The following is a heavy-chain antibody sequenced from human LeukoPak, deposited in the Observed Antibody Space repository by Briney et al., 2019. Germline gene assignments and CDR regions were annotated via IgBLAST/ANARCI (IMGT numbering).Heavy chain of an antibody. CDR2: IYHSGRT. J-gene: IGHJ4*02. CDR1: GYSISSGYY. Sequence: SETLSLTCAVSGYSISSGYYWGWIRQPPGKGLEWIGSIYHSGRTYYNPSLKSRVTISVDTSKNQFSLKLSSVTAADTAVYYCASPGVGTGDGTRFDYWGQGTLVTVSS. D-gene: IGHD7-27*01. CDR3: ASPGVGTGDGTRFDY. V-gene: IGHV4-38-2*01.